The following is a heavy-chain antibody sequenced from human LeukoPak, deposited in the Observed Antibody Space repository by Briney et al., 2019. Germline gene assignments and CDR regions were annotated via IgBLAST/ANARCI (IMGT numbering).Heavy chain of an antibody. CDR1: GYTFTSYA. Sequence: ASVKVFCKASGYTFTSYAMNWVRQAPGQGLEWMGWINTNTGNPTYAQGFTGRFVFSLDTSVSTAYLQISSLKAEDTAVYYCARDGAQLVGPAVWFDPWGQGTLVTVSS. D-gene: IGHD6-6*01. CDR2: INTNTGNP. J-gene: IGHJ5*02. CDR3: ARDGAQLVGPAVWFDP. V-gene: IGHV7-4-1*02.